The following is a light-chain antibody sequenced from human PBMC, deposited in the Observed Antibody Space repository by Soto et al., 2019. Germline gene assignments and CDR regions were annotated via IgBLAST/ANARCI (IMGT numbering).Light chain of an antibody. CDR1: QSVSTY. CDR2: DAS. J-gene: IGKJ4*01. Sequence: EIVLTQSPATLSLSPGERATLSCRASQSVSTYLAWYQHKPGQAPRLLIYDASNRATGIPARFSGSGSGTDFTLTISSLEPEDCAVYYGQQRSNWPPITFGGGTKVEI. V-gene: IGKV3-11*01. CDR3: QQRSNWPPIT.